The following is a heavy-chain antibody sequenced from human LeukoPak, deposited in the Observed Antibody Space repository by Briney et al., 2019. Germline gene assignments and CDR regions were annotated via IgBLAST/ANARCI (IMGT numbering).Heavy chain of an antibody. CDR2: IYYSGTT. CDR1: GGSISSYY. Sequence: SETLSLTCTVSGGSISSYYWSWIRQPPGKGLEWIGYIYYSGTTNYNPSLKSRVTISVDTSKNQFSLKLSSVTAADTAVYYCARDRYYYDSSGYYYMDVWGKGTTVTVSS. D-gene: IGHD3-22*01. CDR3: ARDRYYYDSSGYYYMDV. J-gene: IGHJ6*03. V-gene: IGHV4-59*01.